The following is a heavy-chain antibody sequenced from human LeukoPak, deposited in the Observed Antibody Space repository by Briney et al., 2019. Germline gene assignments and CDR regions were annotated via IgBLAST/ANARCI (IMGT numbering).Heavy chain of an antibody. J-gene: IGHJ4*02. CDR1: GLTLGGYW. D-gene: IGHD3-22*01. Sequence: GGSLRLSCAASGLTLGGYWMSWVRQAPGKGREGVATLKNDGREKFYVDSVKGRFTISRDNVKNSLSLRMDSLSAEDTAVYYCTTDDSTFWGQGTLVTVSS. V-gene: IGHV3-7*01. CDR3: TTDDSTF. CDR2: LKNDGREK.